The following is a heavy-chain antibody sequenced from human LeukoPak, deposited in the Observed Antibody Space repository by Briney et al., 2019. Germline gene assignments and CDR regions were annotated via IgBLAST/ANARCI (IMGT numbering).Heavy chain of an antibody. Sequence: SVKVSCKASGGTFSSYAISWVRQAPGQGLEWMGGIIPILGTANYAQKFQGRVTITADESTSTAYMELSSLRSEDTAVYYCARGLWHYDSSGYYVDYWGQGTLVTVSS. CDR2: IIPILGTA. CDR1: GGTFSSYA. V-gene: IGHV1-69*13. CDR3: ARGLWHYDSSGYYVDY. D-gene: IGHD3-22*01. J-gene: IGHJ4*02.